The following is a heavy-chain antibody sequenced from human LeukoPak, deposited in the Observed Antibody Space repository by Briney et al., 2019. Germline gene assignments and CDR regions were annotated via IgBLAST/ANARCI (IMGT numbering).Heavy chain of an antibody. J-gene: IGHJ4*02. D-gene: IGHD6-13*01. CDR3: ARPGIAAAGFDY. Sequence: SETLSLTCAVYGGSFSGYYWSWIRQPPGKGLEWIGEINHSGSTNYNPSLKSRVTISVDTSKNQFSLKLSSVTAADTAVYYCARPGIAAAGFDYWGQGTLVTVSS. CDR2: INHSGST. V-gene: IGHV4-34*01. CDR1: GGSFSGYY.